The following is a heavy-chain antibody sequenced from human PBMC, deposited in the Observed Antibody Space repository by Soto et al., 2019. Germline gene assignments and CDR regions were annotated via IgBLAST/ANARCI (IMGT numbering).Heavy chain of an antibody. V-gene: IGHV1-2*02. CDR3: RVTGVSEVDY. CDR1: GYTFSGFY. Sequence: QVQLVQSAAEVKKPGASVKVSCRTSGYTFSGFYIHWVRQAPGQGLESMGWIYPDSGGTDYAQKFQGRGTMTRDTSISTAYMELSRLRSDDTAVYYCRVTGVSEVDYWGQGTLVTVSS. CDR2: IYPDSGGT. J-gene: IGHJ4*02. D-gene: IGHD2-8*01.